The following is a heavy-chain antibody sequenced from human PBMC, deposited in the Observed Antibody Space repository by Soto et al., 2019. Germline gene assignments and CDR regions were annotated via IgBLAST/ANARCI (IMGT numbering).Heavy chain of an antibody. CDR3: ARMKPVVRWSTSINGGWFDP. CDR2: INPNSGGT. D-gene: IGHD4-17*01. CDR1: GYTFTGYY. J-gene: IGHJ5*02. V-gene: IGHV1-2*02. Sequence: GASVKVSCKASGYTFTGYYMHWVRQAPGQGLEWMGWINPNSGGTNYAQKFQGRVTMTRDTSISTAYMELSRLRSDDTAVYYCARMKPVVRWSTSINGGWFDPWGQGTLVTVSS.